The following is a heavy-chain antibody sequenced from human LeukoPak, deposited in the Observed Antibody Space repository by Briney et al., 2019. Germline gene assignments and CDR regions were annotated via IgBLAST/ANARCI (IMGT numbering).Heavy chain of an antibody. CDR1: GGYISSFNW. V-gene: IGHV4-4*02. Sequence: PSETLSLTCAVSGGYISSFNWWSWVRQPPGKGLEWIGEIYHSGSTNYNPSLKSRVTISVDKCNNQFSLKLSSVTAANTAVYYCARSVEVYCSGGSCYSYYYYMDVWGKGTTVTVSS. CDR2: IYHSGST. J-gene: IGHJ6*03. D-gene: IGHD2-15*01. CDR3: ARSVEVYCSGGSCYSYYYYMDV.